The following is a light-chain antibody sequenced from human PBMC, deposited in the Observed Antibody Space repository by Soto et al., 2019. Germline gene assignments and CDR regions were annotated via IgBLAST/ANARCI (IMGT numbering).Light chain of an antibody. V-gene: IGKV2-28*01. CDR1: QSLLHSNGYNY. CDR2: LGS. CDR3: MQALQTPPYT. Sequence: EIVMTQSPLSLPVTPGEPASISCRSSQSLLHSNGYNYLDWYLQKPGQSPQLLIYLGSNRASGVPDRFSGSGSGTDFTLKINRVEAKDVGVYYCMQALQTPPYTFGQGTKLEIK. J-gene: IGKJ2*01.